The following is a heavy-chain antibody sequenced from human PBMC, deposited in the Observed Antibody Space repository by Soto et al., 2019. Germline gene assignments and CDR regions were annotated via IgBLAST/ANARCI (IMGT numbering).Heavy chain of an antibody. Sequence: EVQLVQSGAEVKKAGESLKISCQGSGYSFTNYWDGWVRPIPGRGLEWMGIIHPGDSETRYSPFFQGQVTISADKSISTAYLQWRSLKASDTAMYYCARHNRYSSTWFEGWFDPWGQGNLVTVSS. CDR1: GYSFTNYW. J-gene: IGHJ5*02. CDR3: ARHNRYSSTWFEGWFDP. CDR2: IHPGDSET. D-gene: IGHD6-13*01. V-gene: IGHV5-51*03.